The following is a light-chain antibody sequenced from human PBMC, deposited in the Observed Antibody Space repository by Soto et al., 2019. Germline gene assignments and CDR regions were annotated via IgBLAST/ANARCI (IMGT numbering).Light chain of an antibody. CDR3: EVWDDSLSGYV. CDR2: SDI. Sequence: QSVLTQPPSASGTPGQRVTISCSGSSSNIGVNTVNWFQQLPGTAPKLVMYSDIHRPSGVPDRFSGSKSGTSASLAISGLQSEDEADYYCEVWDDSLSGYVFGTGTKVTVL. J-gene: IGLJ1*01. CDR1: SSNIGVNT. V-gene: IGLV1-44*01.